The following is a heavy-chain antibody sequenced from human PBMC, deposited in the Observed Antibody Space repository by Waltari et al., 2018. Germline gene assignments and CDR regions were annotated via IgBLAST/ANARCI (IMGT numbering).Heavy chain of an antibody. J-gene: IGHJ4*02. V-gene: IGHV3-30*18. CDR3: AKDRPYYYDSSGYSPLGY. D-gene: IGHD3-22*01. CDR2: ISYDGSNK. Sequence: QVQLVESGGGVVQPGRSLRLSCAASGFPFSSYGMHWVRQAPGKGLEWVAVISYDGSNKYYADSVKGRFTISRDNSKNTLYLQMNSLRAEDTAVYYCAKDRPYYYDSSGYSPLGYWGQGTLVTVSS. CDR1: GFPFSSYG.